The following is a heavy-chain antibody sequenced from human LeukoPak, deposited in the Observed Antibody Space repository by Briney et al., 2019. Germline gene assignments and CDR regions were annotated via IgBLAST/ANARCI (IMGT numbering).Heavy chain of an antibody. CDR2: IKQDGSEK. CDR1: GFTFSSYW. J-gene: IGHJ3*02. V-gene: IGHV3-7*01. Sequence: GGSLRLSCAASGFTFSSYWMSWVRQAPGKGLEWVANIKQDGSEKYYVDSVKGRFTISRDNAKNSLYLQMNSLRAEDTAVYYCARDCLEQQLELLDAFDIWGQGTMVTVSS. D-gene: IGHD6-13*01. CDR3: ARDCLEQQLELLDAFDI.